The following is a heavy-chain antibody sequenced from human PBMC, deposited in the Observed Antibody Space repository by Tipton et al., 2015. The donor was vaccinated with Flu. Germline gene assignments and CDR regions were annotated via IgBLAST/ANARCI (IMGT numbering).Heavy chain of an antibody. CDR1: GGTFSSYA. J-gene: IGHJ1*01. V-gene: IGHV1-69*01. Sequence: QLVQSGAEVKKPGSSVKVSCKASGGTFSSYAISWVRQAPGQGLERMGGIIPIFGTANYAQKFQGRVTITADESTSTAYMELSSLGSEDPAVYYCAGCSGGGCYFTSGYFQHWGQGTLVTVSS. CDR2: IIPIFGTA. D-gene: IGHD2-15*01. CDR3: AGCSGGGCYFTSGYFQH.